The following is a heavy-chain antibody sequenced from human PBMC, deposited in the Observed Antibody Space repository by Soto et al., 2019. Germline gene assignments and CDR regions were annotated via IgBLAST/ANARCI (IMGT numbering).Heavy chain of an antibody. Sequence: QVQLVQYGAEVKRPGSSVKVSCKSSGGAFTNYAIYWVRQAPGQGVEWLGTIVPVFPSVYYAPRFQGRLTITADGSTDTVYMMLTSLKSEDTAVYYCAREMPSTAAAYFYYGLQVCGQGTSVTVSS. CDR2: IVPVFPSV. CDR1: GGAFTNYA. CDR3: AREMPSTAAAYFYYGLQV. D-gene: IGHD6-13*01. J-gene: IGHJ6*02. V-gene: IGHV1-69*18.